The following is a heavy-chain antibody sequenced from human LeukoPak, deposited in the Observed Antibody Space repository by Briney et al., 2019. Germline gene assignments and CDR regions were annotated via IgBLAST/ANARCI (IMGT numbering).Heavy chain of an antibody. D-gene: IGHD3-16*02. CDR1: GFTFSSYW. CDR2: IKQDGSEK. Sequence: PGGSLRLSCAASGFTFSSYWMTWVRQAPGKGLEWVANIKQDGSEKYFVDSVKGRFTISRDNAKNSLYLQMNSLRAEDTAVYFCARVSILNLGELSEAFDMWGQGTMVTVSS. V-gene: IGHV3-7*05. J-gene: IGHJ3*02. CDR3: ARVSILNLGELSEAFDM.